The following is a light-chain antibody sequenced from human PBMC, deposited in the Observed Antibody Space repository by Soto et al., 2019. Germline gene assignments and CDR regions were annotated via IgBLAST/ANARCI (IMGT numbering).Light chain of an antibody. CDR3: QTWGTGILV. V-gene: IGLV4-69*01. J-gene: IGLJ3*02. CDR2: LNSDGSH. CDR1: SGHSSYA. Sequence: QPVLTQSPSASASLGASVKLTCALSSGHSSYAIAWHQQQPEKGPRALMKLNSDGSHTRGDGIPDRFSGSSSGAERYLTISSLQSEDEADYYCQTWGTGILVSGGGTKLTVL.